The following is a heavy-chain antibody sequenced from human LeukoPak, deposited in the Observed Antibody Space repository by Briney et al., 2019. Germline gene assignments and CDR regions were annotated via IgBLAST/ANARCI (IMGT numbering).Heavy chain of an antibody. D-gene: IGHD2-15*01. J-gene: IGHJ5*02. CDR2: ISNDGRKE. V-gene: IGHV3-30*14. CDR3: ARAAAVSGAFRDNWFDP. Sequence: GGSLRLSCAASGFSFRRYDMHWVRQAQGKGLEWVSAISNDGRKEIYTDSVKGRFTISRDNSKNTLYLQMNSLRAEDTAVYYCARAAAVSGAFRDNWFDPWGQGSLVTVSS. CDR1: GFSFRRYD.